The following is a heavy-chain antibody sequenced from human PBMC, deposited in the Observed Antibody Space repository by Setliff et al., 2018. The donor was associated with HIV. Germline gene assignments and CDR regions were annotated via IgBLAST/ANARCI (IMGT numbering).Heavy chain of an antibody. CDR2: INDNGST. V-gene: IGHV4-34*01. Sequence: PSETLSLTCAVYGGSFSGYYWSWIRQPPGKGLEWIGEINDNGSTNYNPSLKSRVTISVDTSKNQFSLKLSSVTAADTAVYYCARGLEYDHSVGYFDYWGQGMLVTVSS. J-gene: IGHJ4*01. CDR1: GGSFSGYY. CDR3: ARGLEYDHSVGYFDY. D-gene: IGHD1-1*01.